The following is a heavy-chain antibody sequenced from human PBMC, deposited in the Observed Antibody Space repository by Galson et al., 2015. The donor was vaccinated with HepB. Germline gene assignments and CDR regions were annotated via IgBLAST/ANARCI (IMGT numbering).Heavy chain of an antibody. CDR1: GFTFSTYN. D-gene: IGHD3-22*01. Sequence: SLRLSCAASGFTFSTYNLNWVRQAPGKGLEWVSSINSRGTYIYYADSVKGRFTISRDNAKNSLYLQMNSLRAEDTAVYYCARDLTYYDSSGYHSKWTFDIWGQGTMVTVSS. CDR3: ARDLTYYDSSGYHSKWTFDI. CDR2: INSRGTYI. J-gene: IGHJ3*02. V-gene: IGHV3-21*01.